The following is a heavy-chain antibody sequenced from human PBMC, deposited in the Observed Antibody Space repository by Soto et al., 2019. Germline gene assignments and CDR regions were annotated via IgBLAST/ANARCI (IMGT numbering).Heavy chain of an antibody. Sequence: ASVKVSCKASGGTFSSYAISWVRQAPGQGLEWMGGIIPILGIANYAQKFQGRVTITADKSTSTAYMELSSLRSEDTAVYYCARASDGGSYYYYGMDVWGQGTTVTVSS. CDR3: ARASDGGSYYYYGMDV. V-gene: IGHV1-69*10. CDR2: IIPILGIA. J-gene: IGHJ6*02. CDR1: GGTFSSYA. D-gene: IGHD1-26*01.